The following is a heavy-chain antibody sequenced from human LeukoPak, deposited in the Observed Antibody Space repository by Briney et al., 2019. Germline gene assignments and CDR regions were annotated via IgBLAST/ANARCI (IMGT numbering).Heavy chain of an antibody. Sequence: GGSLRLSCAASGFMFNTYWMTWVRQAPGRGLEWVANINQDGSQKYSVDSVKGRFTISRDNAKSSLYLQMNNLRAEDTAVYYCVRGSSGTAVRGISWAWFDPWGQGTLVTVSS. J-gene: IGHJ5*02. D-gene: IGHD3-10*01. CDR3: VRGSSGTAVRGISWAWFDP. CDR1: GFMFNTYW. CDR2: INQDGSQK. V-gene: IGHV3-7*05.